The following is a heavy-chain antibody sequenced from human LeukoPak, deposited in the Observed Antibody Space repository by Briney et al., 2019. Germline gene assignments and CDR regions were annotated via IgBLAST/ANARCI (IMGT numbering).Heavy chain of an antibody. Sequence: GGYLRLSCAASGFTFDDYAMHWVRRAPGKGLEWVSGILRNSGSIGYADSVKGRFTISRDDAKNSLYLQMNSLRAEDTALYYCVKDGGRDTAAAYYWGQGTLVSVSS. J-gene: IGHJ4*02. CDR2: ILRNSGSI. D-gene: IGHD6-13*01. CDR1: GFTFDDYA. V-gene: IGHV3-9*01. CDR3: VKDGGRDTAAAYY.